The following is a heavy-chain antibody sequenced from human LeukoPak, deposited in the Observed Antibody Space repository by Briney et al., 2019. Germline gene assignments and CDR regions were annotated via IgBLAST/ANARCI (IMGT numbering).Heavy chain of an antibody. CDR1: GFAFSTYA. Sequence: PGGSLRLSCAASGFAFSTYAMSWVRQSPGKGLEWVSGIIGSGGSTYYADSVKGRFTISRDNSKNTLYLQMNSLRAEDTAIYYCAKAGRTNIVCYLNSWGQGTLVTVSS. D-gene: IGHD2-8*01. J-gene: IGHJ4*02. V-gene: IGHV3-23*01. CDR2: IIGSGGST. CDR3: AKAGRTNIVCYLNS.